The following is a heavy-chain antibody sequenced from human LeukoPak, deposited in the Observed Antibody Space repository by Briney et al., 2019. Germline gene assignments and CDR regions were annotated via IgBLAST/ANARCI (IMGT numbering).Heavy chain of an antibody. CDR1: GFTFSSYW. CDR3: ARSLWPEDL. J-gene: IGHJ5*02. CDR2: INQDGSRR. D-gene: IGHD2/OR15-2a*01. V-gene: IGHV3-7*01. Sequence: GGSLRLSCAASGFTFSSYWMSWVRQAPGKGLEWVANINQDGSRRYYMDSVKGRFTISRDNAKKSVYLQMDSLRAEDTAVYYCARSLWPEDLWGQGTLVTVSS.